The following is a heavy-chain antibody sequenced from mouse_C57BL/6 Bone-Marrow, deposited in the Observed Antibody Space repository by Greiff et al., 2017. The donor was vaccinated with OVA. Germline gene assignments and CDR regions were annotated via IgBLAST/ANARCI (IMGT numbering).Heavy chain of an antibody. Sequence: VQRVESGAELVKPGASVKISCKASGYALSSYWMNWVKQRPGKGLEWIGQIYPGDGDTNYNGKFKGKATLTADKSSSTAYMQLSSLTSEDSAVYFCARWGYYGSSWGFAYWGQGTLVTVSA. CDR1: GYALSSYW. D-gene: IGHD1-1*01. J-gene: IGHJ3*01. CDR2: IYPGDGDT. CDR3: ARWGYYGSSWGFAY. V-gene: IGHV1-80*01.